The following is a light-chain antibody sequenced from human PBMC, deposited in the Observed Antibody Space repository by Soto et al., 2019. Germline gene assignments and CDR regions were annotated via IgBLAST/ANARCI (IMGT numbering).Light chain of an antibody. J-gene: IGKJ4*01. CDR3: QQHANWPLT. Sequence: HSTMSCSVGYRVTIPCRASQTISSWLAWYQQKPGKAPKLLIYKASTLKSGVPARFSGSGSGTDFTLTISSLEPEDFAVYYCQQHANWPLTFGGGTKVDI. V-gene: IGKV1-5*03. CDR2: KAS. CDR1: QTISSW.